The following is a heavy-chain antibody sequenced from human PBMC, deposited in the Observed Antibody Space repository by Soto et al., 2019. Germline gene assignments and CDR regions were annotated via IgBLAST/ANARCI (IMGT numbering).Heavy chain of an antibody. CDR1: GGSIDSGDYY. CDR3: TREVSAPPNYFEP. V-gene: IGHV4-61*08. J-gene: IGHJ5*02. Sequence: PSETLSLTCTVSGGSIDSGDYYCSWILHPPGKGLEWIGYVYYSVTTKYNPFLKSRVTLSLDKSKNQFSLKMNSVTAADTAVYYCTREVSAPPNYFEPWGQGTLVTLSS. D-gene: IGHD4-4*01. CDR2: VYYSVTT.